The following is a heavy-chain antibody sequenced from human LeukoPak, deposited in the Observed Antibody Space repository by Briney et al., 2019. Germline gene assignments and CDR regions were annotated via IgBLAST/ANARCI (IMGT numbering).Heavy chain of an antibody. CDR2: INTNSGGT. CDR3: ASGITMVRGANGDY. CDR1: GYTFTGYY. V-gene: IGHV1-2*02. J-gene: IGHJ4*02. Sequence: GASVKVSCKASGYTFTGYYMHWVRQAPGQRLEGMGWINTNSGGTNYAQKFQGRVTMTRDTSISTAYMELSRLRSDDTAVYYCASGITMVRGANGDYWGQGTLVTVSS. D-gene: IGHD3-10*01.